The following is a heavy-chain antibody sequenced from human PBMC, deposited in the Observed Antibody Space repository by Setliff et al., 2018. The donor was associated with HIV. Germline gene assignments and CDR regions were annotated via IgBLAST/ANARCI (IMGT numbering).Heavy chain of an antibody. D-gene: IGHD1-7*01. CDR3: ARGDGTKYYYYYYMDV. V-gene: IGHV4-61*09. Sequence: SETLSLTCTVSGGSLDSGSYHWSWIRQPAGKGLEWFGHISTSGNTNYNPSLKSRVTISVDTSKNQFSLKLSSVTAADTAVYYCARGDGTKYYYYYYMDVWGKGTTVTVSS. CDR2: ISTSGNT. CDR1: GGSLDSGSYH. J-gene: IGHJ6*03.